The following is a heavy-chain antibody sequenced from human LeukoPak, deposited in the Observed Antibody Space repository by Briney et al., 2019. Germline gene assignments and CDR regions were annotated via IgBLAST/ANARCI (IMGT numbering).Heavy chain of an antibody. CDR3: AHRTYNSTLKDAFDV. V-gene: IGHV2-5*01. J-gene: IGHJ3*01. Sequence: SGPTLVNPTQTLTLTCTFSGFSLSTSGGGVGWIRQPPGKALEWLALIYWNDDKRYSPLLKSRLTITKDTSKNQVVLTMTNMDPVDTATYCCAHRTYNSTLKDAFDVWGQGTMVTVSS. CDR2: IYWNDDK. CDR1: GFSLSTSGGG. D-gene: IGHD6-13*01.